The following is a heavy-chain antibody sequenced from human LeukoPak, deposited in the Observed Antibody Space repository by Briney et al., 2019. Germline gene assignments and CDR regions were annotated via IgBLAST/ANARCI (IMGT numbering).Heavy chain of an antibody. CDR3: ARGPGYSYGRGPFDC. Sequence: SVKVSCKASGGTFSSYAISWVRQAPGQGLEWMGGIIPIFGTANYAQKFQGRVTITTDESTSTAYMELSSLRSEDTAVYYCARGPGYSYGRGPFDCWGQGTLATVSS. V-gene: IGHV1-69*05. CDR2: IIPIFGTA. J-gene: IGHJ4*02. CDR1: GGTFSSYA. D-gene: IGHD5-18*01.